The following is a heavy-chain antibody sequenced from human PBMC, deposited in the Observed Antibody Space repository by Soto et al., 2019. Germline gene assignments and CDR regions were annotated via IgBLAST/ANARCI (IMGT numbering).Heavy chain of an antibody. CDR3: AKEQKDSSSWSELNY. D-gene: IGHD6-13*01. V-gene: IGHV3-66*01. CDR1: GFTVSRNY. Sequence: GGSLRLSCAASGFTVSRNYLNWVRQAPGKGLEWVSLIQSGGSTYYADSVKGRFTISRDNSKNTLYLQMDSLRVEDTAIYYCAKEQKDSSSWSELNYWGQGTLVTVSS. J-gene: IGHJ4*02. CDR2: IQSGGST.